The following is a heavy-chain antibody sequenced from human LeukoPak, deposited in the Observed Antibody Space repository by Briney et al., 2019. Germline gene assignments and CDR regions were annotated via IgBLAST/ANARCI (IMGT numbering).Heavy chain of an antibody. V-gene: IGHV3-21*01. D-gene: IGHD1-26*01. Sequence: SLRLSWAASGFSFSSYYRSWVRQAPGQRLEWVSSITSGSSYIYYADSVKGRFTISRDNAKSSLYLQMDSLRAEDTAVYYCARDPYSGNYGAYYYYYMDVWGKGTTVTISS. CDR1: GFSFSSYY. J-gene: IGHJ6*03. CDR2: ITSGSSYI. CDR3: ARDPYSGNYGAYYYYYMDV.